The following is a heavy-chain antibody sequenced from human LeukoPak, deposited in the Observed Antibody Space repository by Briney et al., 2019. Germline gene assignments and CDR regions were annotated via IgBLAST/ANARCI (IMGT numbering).Heavy chain of an antibody. J-gene: IGHJ4*02. CDR1: GFTFSSYS. Sequence: PAGSLSLSCTASGFTFSSYSMNWVRHAPGPGLERVSSISSSSSYIYYADSVKGRFTISRDNAKNSLYLQMNSLRAEDTAVYYCAIAPCGGMVRGVDYWGQGTLVTVSS. D-gene: IGHD3-10*01. CDR3: AIAPCGGMVRGVDY. V-gene: IGHV3-21*01. CDR2: ISSSSSYI.